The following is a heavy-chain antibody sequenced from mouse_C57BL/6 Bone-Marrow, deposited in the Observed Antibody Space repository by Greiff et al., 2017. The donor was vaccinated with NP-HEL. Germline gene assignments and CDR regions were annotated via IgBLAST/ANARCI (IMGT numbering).Heavy chain of an antibody. J-gene: IGHJ4*01. D-gene: IGHD2-2*01. Sequence: EVKLMESEGGLVQPGSSMKLSCTASGFTFSDNYMAWVRQVPEKGLEWVANINYDGSSTYYLDSLKSRFIISRDNAKNILYLQMSSLKSEDTATYYCARGGYHYYYAMDYWGQGTSVTVSS. CDR2: INYDGSST. V-gene: IGHV5-16*01. CDR1: GFTFSDNY. CDR3: ARGGYHYYYAMDY.